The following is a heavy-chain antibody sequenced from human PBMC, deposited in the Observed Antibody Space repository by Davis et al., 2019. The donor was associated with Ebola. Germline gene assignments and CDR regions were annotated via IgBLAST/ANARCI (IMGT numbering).Heavy chain of an antibody. D-gene: IGHD1-20*01. CDR3: ATLRRTITGMDDGFDI. J-gene: IGHJ3*02. V-gene: IGHV5-51*01. Sequence: GESLKISCKGSGYSFTSHWIGWVRQMPGKGLDWMGIIFTGDSDTRYRPSFRGQVTISADKSFKTAFLQWSSLKASDTARYYCATLRRTITGMDDGFDIWGQGTMVTVSS. CDR2: IFTGDSDT. CDR1: GYSFTSHW.